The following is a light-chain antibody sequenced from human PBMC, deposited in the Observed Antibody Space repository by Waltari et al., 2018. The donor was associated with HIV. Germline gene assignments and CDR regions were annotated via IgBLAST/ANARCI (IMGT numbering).Light chain of an antibody. Sequence: SVLTQPPSVSGDPGQRVTISCPGSSSNIGARFDVHWYQQLPGTAPKLLIYGNNNRPSGVPDRFSGSKSGTSASLAITGLQAEDEADYYCQSYDSSLSGSVFGGGTKLTVL. CDR1: SSNIGARFD. CDR2: GNN. J-gene: IGLJ2*01. CDR3: QSYDSSLSGSV. V-gene: IGLV1-40*01.